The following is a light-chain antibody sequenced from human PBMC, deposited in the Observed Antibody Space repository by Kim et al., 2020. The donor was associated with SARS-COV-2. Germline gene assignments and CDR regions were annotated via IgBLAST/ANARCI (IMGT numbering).Light chain of an antibody. CDR1: QSISHY. CDR2: DAS. CDR3: QQRSNWPPGLT. Sequence: EVVLTQSPATLSLSPGERATLSCRASQSISHYLAWYQQKPGQAPRLLIYDASSRAAGIPARFSGSGSGTDFTLTVSSLEPEDFAVYYCQQRSNWPPGLTFGGGTKVEIK. V-gene: IGKV3-11*01. J-gene: IGKJ4*01.